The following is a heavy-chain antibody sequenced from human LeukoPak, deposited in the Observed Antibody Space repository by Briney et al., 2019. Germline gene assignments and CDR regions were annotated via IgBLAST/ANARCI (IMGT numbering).Heavy chain of an antibody. CDR3: ARDGTNYYDSSGWTFDY. D-gene: IGHD3-22*01. J-gene: IGHJ4*02. CDR2: IIPIFGTA. CDR1: GGTFSSYA. Sequence: SVKVSCKASGGTFSSYAISWVRQAPGQGLEWMGGIIPIFGTANYAQKFQGRVTITADKSTSTAYVELSSLRSEDTAVYYCARDGTNYYDSSGWTFDYWGQGTLVTVSS. V-gene: IGHV1-69*06.